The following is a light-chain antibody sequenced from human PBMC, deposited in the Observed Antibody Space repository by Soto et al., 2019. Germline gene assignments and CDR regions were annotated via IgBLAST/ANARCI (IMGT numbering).Light chain of an antibody. CDR3: QSYDNSLSHVV. J-gene: IGLJ2*01. V-gene: IGLV1-40*01. CDR2: GDN. CDR1: SSNIGSFYD. Sequence: HSVLTQPPSVSGAPGQRVTIPCTGSSSNIGSFYDVHWYQQLPGTVPKLLIYGDNNRPSGVPDRFSGSKSGTSASLAITGLQPEDGADYYCQSYDNSLSHVVFGGGTKLTVL.